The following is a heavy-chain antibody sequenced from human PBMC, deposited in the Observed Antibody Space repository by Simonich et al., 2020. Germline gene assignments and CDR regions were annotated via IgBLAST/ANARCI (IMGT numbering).Heavy chain of an antibody. D-gene: IGHD3-3*01. CDR2: IYPGESDT. V-gene: IGHV5-51*01. CDR1: GYSFTSYW. Sequence: EVQLVQSGAEVKKPGESLKISCKGSGYSFTSYWVGWMRQMPGKGLEWMWIIYPGESDTRDSPSFQGQVTISADKSISTAYLQWSSLKASDTAMYYCVRQGDVLQFLEWSSWGQGTLVTVSS. J-gene: IGHJ5*02. CDR3: VRQGDVLQFLEWSS.